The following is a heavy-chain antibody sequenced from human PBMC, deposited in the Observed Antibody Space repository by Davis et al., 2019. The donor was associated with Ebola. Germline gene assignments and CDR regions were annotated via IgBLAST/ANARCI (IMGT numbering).Heavy chain of an antibody. CDR2: IRAYNGNT. V-gene: IGHV1-18*01. D-gene: IGHD6-6*01. CDR3: ARDNGGSSPHYYYYHYGMDV. J-gene: IGHJ6*02. Sequence: AASVKVSCKASGYTFTSYGISWVRQAPGQGLERMGRIRAYNGNTNYAQKLQGRVTMTTDTSTSTAYMELRSLRSDDTAVYYCARDNGGSSPHYYYYHYGMDVWGQGTTVTVSS. CDR1: GYTFTSYG.